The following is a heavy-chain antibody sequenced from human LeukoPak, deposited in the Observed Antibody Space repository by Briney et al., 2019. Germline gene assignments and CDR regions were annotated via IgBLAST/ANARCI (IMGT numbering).Heavy chain of an antibody. J-gene: IGHJ4*02. D-gene: IGHD3-16*02. CDR2: IYYSGST. CDR3: ARGLYDYVWGSYRYTPGDY. CDR1: GVSISSGGYY. Sequence: PSETLSLTCTVSGVSISSGGYYWSWIRQHPGKGLEWIGYIYYSGSTYYNPSLKSRVTISVDTSKNQFSLKLSSVTAADTAVYYCARGLYDYVWGSYRYTPGDYWGQGTLVTVSS. V-gene: IGHV4-31*03.